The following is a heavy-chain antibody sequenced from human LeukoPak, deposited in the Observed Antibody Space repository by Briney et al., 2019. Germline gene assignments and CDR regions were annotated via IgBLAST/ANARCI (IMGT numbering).Heavy chain of an antibody. J-gene: IGHJ6*03. D-gene: IGHD2/OR15-2a*01. V-gene: IGHV1-69*06. CDR2: IIPIFGTA. Sequence: ASVKVSCKASGGTFSSYAISWVRQAPGQGLEWMGGIIPIFGTANYAQKFQGRVTVTADKSTSTAYMELSSLRSEDTAVYYCARGGSGYGSLLSFHYYYYYMDVWGKGTTVTVSS. CDR1: GGTFSSYA. CDR3: ARGGSGYGSLLSFHYYYYYMDV.